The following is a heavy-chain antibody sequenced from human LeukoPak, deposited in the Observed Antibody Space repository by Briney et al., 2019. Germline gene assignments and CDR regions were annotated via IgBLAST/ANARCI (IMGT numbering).Heavy chain of an antibody. Sequence: GGSLRLSCAASGFIFSNYGMHWVRQAPGKGLEWVALIWYDGSNKYYTDSVKGRLTISRDNAKNSLYLQMNSLRAEDTAVYYCARVAPPYYYDSSGYQRDYYYYGMDVWGRGTTVTVSS. CDR1: GFIFSNYG. CDR3: ARVAPPYYYDSSGYQRDYYYYGMDV. D-gene: IGHD3-22*01. J-gene: IGHJ6*02. CDR2: IWYDGSNK. V-gene: IGHV3-33*01.